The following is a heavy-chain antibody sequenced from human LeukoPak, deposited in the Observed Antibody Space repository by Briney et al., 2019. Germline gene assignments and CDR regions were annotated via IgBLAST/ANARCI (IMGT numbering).Heavy chain of an antibody. CDR2: MYHTGSS. Sequence: SETLSLTCTVSGGSVDTIDYYWSWIRQPPGKGLEWIGYMYHTGSSIYSPSLKSRLTISVDTSKNQFTLNLSSMTAADTAVYYCARGGRQWLLSSPYGMDVWGQGTTVTVSS. V-gene: IGHV4-61*08. J-gene: IGHJ6*02. CDR3: ARGGRQWLLSSPYGMDV. D-gene: IGHD6-19*01. CDR1: GGSVDTIDYY.